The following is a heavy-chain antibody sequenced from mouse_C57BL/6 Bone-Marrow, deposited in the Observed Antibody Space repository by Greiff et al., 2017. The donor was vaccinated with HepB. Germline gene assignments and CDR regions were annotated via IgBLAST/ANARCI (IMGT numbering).Heavy chain of an antibody. D-gene: IGHD1-1*01. CDR2: IDPETGGT. CDR3: TRSGYYYGSRDY. Sequence: VKLQQSGAELVRPGASVTLSCKASGYTFTDYEMHWVKQTPVHGLEWIGAIDPETGGTAYNQKFKGKAILTADKSSSTAYMELRSLTSEDSAVYYCTRSGYYYGSRDYWGQGTTLTVSS. J-gene: IGHJ2*01. V-gene: IGHV1-15*01. CDR1: GYTFTDYE.